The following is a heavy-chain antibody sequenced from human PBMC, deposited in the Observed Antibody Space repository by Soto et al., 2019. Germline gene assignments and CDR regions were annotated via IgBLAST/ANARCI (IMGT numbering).Heavy chain of an antibody. D-gene: IGHD3-22*01. CDR3: ARDQYYDSSGYSGGPDY. CDR1: GGSISSGDYY. J-gene: IGHJ4*02. V-gene: IGHV4-30-4*01. CDR2: IYYSGST. Sequence: PSETLSLTCTVSGGSISSGDYYGSWIRQPPGKGLEWIGYIYYSGSTYYDPSLKSRVTISVDTSKNQFSLKLSSVTAADTAVYYCARDQYYDSSGYSGGPDYWGQGTLVTVSS.